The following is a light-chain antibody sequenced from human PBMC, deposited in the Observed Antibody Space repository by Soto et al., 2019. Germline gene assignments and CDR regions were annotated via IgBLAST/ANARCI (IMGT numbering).Light chain of an antibody. CDR1: QSVSSSY. J-gene: IGKJ1*01. Sequence: ESVLTQSPGTLSLSPGERATLSFRASQSVSSSYLAWYQQKPGQAPRLLIYGASSRSTGIQDRFSGRGSGIDFTLTIRILESEDVGVYYCQQYGSSPWTFGQGTKVEIK. CDR3: QQYGSSPWT. V-gene: IGKV3-20*01. CDR2: GAS.